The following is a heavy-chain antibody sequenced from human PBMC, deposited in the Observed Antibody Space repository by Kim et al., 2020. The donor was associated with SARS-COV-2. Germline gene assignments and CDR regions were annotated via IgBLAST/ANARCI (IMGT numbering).Heavy chain of an antibody. Sequence: SETLSLTCTVSSGSISGYYWSWIRQPPGKGLEWIGYIYSTGATNYNPSLNTRVTVSVDTSKNQFSLTLHSVTAADAAVYYCARGGPGYCSGTSCYLFDY. CDR2: IYSTGAT. CDR3: ARGGPGYCSGTSCYLFDY. CDR1: SGSISGYY. V-gene: IGHV4-59*01. J-gene: IGHJ4*01. D-gene: IGHD2-15*01.